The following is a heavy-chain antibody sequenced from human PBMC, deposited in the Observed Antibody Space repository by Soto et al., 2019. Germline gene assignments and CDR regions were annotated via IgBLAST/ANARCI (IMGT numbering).Heavy chain of an antibody. CDR1: GYSFTSLD. V-gene: IGHV1-8*01. CDR3: ARGVTAGVDY. D-gene: IGHD1-26*01. Sequence: GASVKVSCKASGYSFTSLDINWVRQTTGQGLEWMGWMQPSSGRTGYTQKFQGRVTMTRDTSINTAYMELSSLTSDDTAFYYCARGVTAGVDYWGQGTRVTVS. J-gene: IGHJ4*02. CDR2: MQPSSGRT.